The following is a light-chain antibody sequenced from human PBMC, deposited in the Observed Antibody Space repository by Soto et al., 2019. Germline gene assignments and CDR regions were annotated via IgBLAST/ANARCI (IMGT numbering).Light chain of an antibody. Sequence: QSALTQPPSVSGAPGQRVTISCTGSSSNIGTGYDVHWYQQLPGTAPKLLIYGNSNRPSGVPDRFSGSKSGTSASLAIIGLQAEDEADYYCQSFDSSRFYVFGTGTKVTVL. CDR3: QSFDSSRFYV. V-gene: IGLV1-40*01. CDR2: GNS. J-gene: IGLJ1*01. CDR1: SSNIGTGYD.